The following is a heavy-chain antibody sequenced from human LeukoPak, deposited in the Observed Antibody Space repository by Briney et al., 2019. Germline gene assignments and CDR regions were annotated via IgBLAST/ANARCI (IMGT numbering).Heavy chain of an antibody. CDR3: ARLHVDAFDI. CDR2: VHDTGST. Sequence: SETLSLTCTVSGSSIRRFYWSWIRQPPGKGLQWIGYVHDTGSTNYSPSLKSRVTISVDTSKNQFSLKLSSVTAADTAVYYCARLHVDAFDIWGQGTMVTVSS. V-gene: IGHV4-59*08. CDR1: GSSIRRFY. J-gene: IGHJ3*02.